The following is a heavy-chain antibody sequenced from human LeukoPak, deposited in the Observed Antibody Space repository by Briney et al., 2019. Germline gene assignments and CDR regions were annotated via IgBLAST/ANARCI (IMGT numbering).Heavy chain of an antibody. J-gene: IGHJ4*02. CDR2: MNPNSGNT. CDR1: GYTFTSYD. V-gene: IGHV1-8*01. Sequence: ASVKVSCKASGYTFTSYDINWLRQATGQGLEWMGWMNPNSGNTGYAQKFQGRVTMTRNTSITTAHMELSSPRSEDTAVYYCARRSQAGGTGVGYWGQGTLVTVSS. D-gene: IGHD6-19*01. CDR3: ARRSQAGGTGVGY.